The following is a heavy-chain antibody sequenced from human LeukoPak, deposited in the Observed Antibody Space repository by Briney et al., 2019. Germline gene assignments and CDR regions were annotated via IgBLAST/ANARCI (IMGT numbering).Heavy chain of an antibody. CDR3: ARADDAFDI. CDR2: INHSGST. V-gene: IGHV4-34*01. Sequence: NSSETLSLTCAVYGGSFSGYYWGWIRHPPGKGLEWIGEINHSGSTNYNPSLKSRVTISVDTSKNQFSLKLSSVTAVDTAVYYCARADDAFDIWGQGTMVTVSS. J-gene: IGHJ3*02. CDR1: GGSFSGYY.